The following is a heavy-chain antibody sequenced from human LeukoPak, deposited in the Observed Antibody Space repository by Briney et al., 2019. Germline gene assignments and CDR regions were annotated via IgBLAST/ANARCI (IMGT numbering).Heavy chain of an antibody. Sequence: PETLSLTCAVYGGSFSGYYWSWIRQPPGKGLEWIGEINHSGSTNYNPSLKSRVTISVDTSKNQFSLKLSSVTAADTAVYYCARGRRDDYVWGSYCRDYWGQGTLVTVSS. J-gene: IGHJ4*02. CDR2: INHSGST. V-gene: IGHV4-34*01. CDR1: GGSFSGYY. CDR3: ARGRRDDYVWGSYCRDY. D-gene: IGHD3-16*01.